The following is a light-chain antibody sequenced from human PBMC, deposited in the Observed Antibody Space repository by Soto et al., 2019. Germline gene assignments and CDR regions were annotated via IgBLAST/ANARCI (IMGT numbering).Light chain of an antibody. J-gene: IGLJ1*01. CDR1: ASTIGRNY. V-gene: IGLV1-47*01. CDR3: AAWDDNLSGLYV. Sequence: QSVLTQSPSASGTPGQRVTISCSGSASTIGRNYVYWYQQLPGTAPKLLIYRNSQRPSGVPDRFSGSKSGTSASLAISGLRSEGEADYYCAAWDDNLSGLYVFGAGTKVTV. CDR2: RNS.